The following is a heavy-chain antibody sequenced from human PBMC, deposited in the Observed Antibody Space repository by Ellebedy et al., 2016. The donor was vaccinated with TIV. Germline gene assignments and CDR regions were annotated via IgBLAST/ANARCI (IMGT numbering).Heavy chain of an antibody. CDR3: ARPVRTVTARGYSDL. J-gene: IGHJ4*02. Sequence: SETLSLXXTVSGGSISSSTYYWSWIRKPPGKGLEWIGSIDYSGSTYYNPSLKSLVTISVDTSKNQFSLNLNSVTAADTGVYYCARPVRTVTARGYSDLWGQGTLVTVSS. CDR2: IDYSGST. D-gene: IGHD1-1*01. CDR1: GGSISSSTYY. V-gene: IGHV4-39*01.